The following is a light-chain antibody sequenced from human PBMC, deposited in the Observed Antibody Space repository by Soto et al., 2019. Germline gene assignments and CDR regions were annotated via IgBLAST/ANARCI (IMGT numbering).Light chain of an antibody. Sequence: QSALTQPASVSGSPGQSITISCTGTSSDVGSYNLVSWYQQHPGKAPKLMIYEGSKRPSGVSNRFSGSKSGNTASLTISGVQAEDEAEYYCCSYAGSSVAFGGGTKLTFL. J-gene: IGLJ2*01. CDR1: SSDVGSYNL. CDR2: EGS. V-gene: IGLV2-23*01. CDR3: CSYAGSSVA.